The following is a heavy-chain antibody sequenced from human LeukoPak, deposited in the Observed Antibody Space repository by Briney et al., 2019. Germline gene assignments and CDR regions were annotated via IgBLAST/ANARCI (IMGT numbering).Heavy chain of an antibody. CDR3: ARLFGGVTTFDY. J-gene: IGHJ4*02. CDR1: GYTFWNFW. Sequence: GGSLRLSCAASGYTFWNFWMSWVRQAPGRGLQWVASMKGDGSHIYYVDSVKGRFTISRDNARNSPYLQMNSLRAEDTAVYYCARLFGGVTTFDYWGQGALVTVSS. V-gene: IGHV3-7*01. CDR2: MKGDGSHI. D-gene: IGHD2-8*02.